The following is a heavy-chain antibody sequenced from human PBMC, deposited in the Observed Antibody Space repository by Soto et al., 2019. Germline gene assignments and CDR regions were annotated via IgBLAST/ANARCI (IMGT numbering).Heavy chain of an antibody. CDR2: ISSSGSTI. V-gene: IGHV3-11*01. Sequence: GGSLRLSCAASGFTFSDYYMSWIRQAPGKGLEWVSYISSSGSTIYYADSVKGRFTISRDNAKNSLYLQMNSLRAEDTAVYYCARDSRPLVVTAMGCVDYWGQGTLVTVSS. CDR1: GFTFSDYY. J-gene: IGHJ4*02. D-gene: IGHD2-21*02. CDR3: ARDSRPLVVTAMGCVDY.